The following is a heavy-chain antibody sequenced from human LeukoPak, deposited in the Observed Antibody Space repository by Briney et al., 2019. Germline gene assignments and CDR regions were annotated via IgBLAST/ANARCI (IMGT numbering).Heavy chain of an antibody. Sequence: SETLSLTCAVSGYSISSGYYWGWIRQPPGKGLEWIGSIYHSGSTYYNPSLKSRVTISVDTPKNQFSLKLSSVTAADTAVYYCITSLAAAGSGSLDAFDIWGQGTMVTVSS. CDR2: IYHSGST. J-gene: IGHJ3*02. CDR3: ITSLAAAGSGSLDAFDI. CDR1: GYSISSGYY. D-gene: IGHD6-13*01. V-gene: IGHV4-38-2*01.